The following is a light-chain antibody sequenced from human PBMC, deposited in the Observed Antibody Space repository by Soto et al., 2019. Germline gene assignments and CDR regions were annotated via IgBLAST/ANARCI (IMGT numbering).Light chain of an antibody. CDR1: QSINNW. CDR2: DGF. V-gene: IGKV1-5*01. J-gene: IGKJ4*01. Sequence: DIPMTQSPSTLSASVGDRVTITCRASQSINNWLAWYQQKPGKAPKLLIYDGFSLESGVPLRFSGSGFGTEFTLTISSLQPGDSATYYCQQYKRYSLTFGGGTKVEIK. CDR3: QQYKRYSLT.